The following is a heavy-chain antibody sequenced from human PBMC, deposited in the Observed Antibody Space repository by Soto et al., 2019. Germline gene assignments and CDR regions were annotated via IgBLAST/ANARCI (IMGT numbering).Heavy chain of an antibody. CDR3: ARNGSGNYYHFDY. CDR1: GFTFSNYG. D-gene: IGHD3-10*01. V-gene: IGHV3-30-3*01. Sequence: QVQLVESGGGVVQPGRSLRLSCAASGFTFSNYGMHWVRQAPGKGLEWVAVISYDGSNKYYADSVKGRFTISRDNSKNTLYLQVNSLRADDTAVYYCARNGSGNYYHFDYWGQGTLVTVSS. CDR2: ISYDGSNK. J-gene: IGHJ4*02.